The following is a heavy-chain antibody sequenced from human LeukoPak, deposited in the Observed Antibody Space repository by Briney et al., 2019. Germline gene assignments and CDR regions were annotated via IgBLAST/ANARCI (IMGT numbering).Heavy chain of an antibody. J-gene: IGHJ4*02. D-gene: IGHD4-17*01. CDR3: AKLPTRGTVTTWFDY. CDR1: GLTFSIYA. Sequence: SGGSLRLSCAASGLTFSIYAMSWVRQAPGKGLEWVSAISGSGGSTYYADSVKGRFTISRDNSKNTLYLQMNSLRAEDTAVYYCAKLPTRGTVTTWFDYWGQGTLVTVSS. CDR2: ISGSGGST. V-gene: IGHV3-23*01.